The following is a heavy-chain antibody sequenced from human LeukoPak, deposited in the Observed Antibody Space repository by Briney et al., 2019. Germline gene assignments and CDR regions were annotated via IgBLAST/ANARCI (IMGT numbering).Heavy chain of an antibody. CDR1: GDSFSNYY. J-gene: IGHJ5*01. Sequence: KPSETLSLTCSVSGDSFSNYYRTWIRQPPGKGLEWIGYVYYSGSTNYNPSLKTRLHLSVDTSKNRFSLKLSSVTAADTAVYYCAREGGRQWLVSGALDSWGQGTLVTVSS. D-gene: IGHD6-19*01. CDR3: AREGGRQWLVSGALDS. CDR2: VYYSGST. V-gene: IGHV4-59*12.